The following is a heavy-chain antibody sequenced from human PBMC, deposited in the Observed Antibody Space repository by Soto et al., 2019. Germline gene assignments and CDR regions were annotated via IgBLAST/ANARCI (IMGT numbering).Heavy chain of an antibody. CDR1: GFTFSSYA. V-gene: IGHV3-23*01. J-gene: IGHJ4*02. Sequence: EVQLLESGGGLVQPGGSLRLSCAASGFTFSSYAMNWVRQAPGKGLEWVSVISGSGGSTYYADSVKGRFTISRDNSKNTLYLQMKSLGAADTAVYYCAKRASGSYFDYWGQGTLVTVSS. CDR3: AKRASGSYFDY. D-gene: IGHD3-10*01. CDR2: ISGSGGST.